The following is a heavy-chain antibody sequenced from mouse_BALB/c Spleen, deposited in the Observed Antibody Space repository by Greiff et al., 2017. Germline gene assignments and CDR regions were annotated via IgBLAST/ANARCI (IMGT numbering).Heavy chain of an antibody. V-gene: IGHV1-18*01. CDR2: INPNNGGT. J-gene: IGHJ1*01. CDR1: GYTFTDYN. D-gene: IGHD1-1*01. CDR3: AIYAYWYFDV. Sequence: VQLQQSGPELVKPGASVKIPCKASGYTFTDYNMDWVKQSHGKSLEWFGDINPNNGGTIYNQKFKGKATLTVDKSSSTAFMHLNSLTSEDSAVYYCAIYAYWYFDVWGAGTTVTVSS.